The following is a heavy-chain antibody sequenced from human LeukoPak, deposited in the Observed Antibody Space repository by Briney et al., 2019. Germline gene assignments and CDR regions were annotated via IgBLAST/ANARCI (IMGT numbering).Heavy chain of an antibody. D-gene: IGHD3-22*01. J-gene: IGHJ4*02. CDR2: ISSSGSTI. Sequence: GGSLRLSCAASGFTFSSYEMNWVRQAPGKGLEWVSYISSSGSTIYYADSVKGRFTISRDNAKNSLYLQMNSLRAEDTAVYYCARVGYYDSSGYSIDYWGQGTLVTVSS. CDR3: ARVGYYDSSGYSIDY. CDR1: GFTFSSYE. V-gene: IGHV3-48*03.